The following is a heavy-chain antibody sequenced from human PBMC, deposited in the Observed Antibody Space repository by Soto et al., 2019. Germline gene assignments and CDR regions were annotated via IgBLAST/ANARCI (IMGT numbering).Heavy chain of an antibody. J-gene: IGHJ3*02. CDR3: ARGRNLLATGGYVFDI. V-gene: IGHV4-59*01. D-gene: IGHD5-12*01. Sequence: QVQLQESGPGLVKPSETLSLTCTVSGGSISSYYWTWIRQPARKGLELNGYVSNGGSTDFNPSLKSRVTFSVDTSKNQVSLRLSSVTAADTAVYYCARGRNLLATGGYVFDIWGQGTMVTVSS. CDR1: GGSISSYY. CDR2: VSNGGST.